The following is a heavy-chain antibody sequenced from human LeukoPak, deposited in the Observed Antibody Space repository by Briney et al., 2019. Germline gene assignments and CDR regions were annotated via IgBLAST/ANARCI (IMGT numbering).Heavy chain of an antibody. CDR3: ARDGGYSGSYYNY. Sequence: GGSLRLSCAASGYTFSSYSMNWVRQAPGKGLEWVSSISSSSSYIYYADSVKGRFTISRDNAKNSLYLQMNSLRAEDTAVYYCARDGGYSGSYYNYWGQGTLVTVYS. CDR2: ISSSSSYI. J-gene: IGHJ4*02. D-gene: IGHD1-26*01. V-gene: IGHV3-21*01. CDR1: GYTFSSYS.